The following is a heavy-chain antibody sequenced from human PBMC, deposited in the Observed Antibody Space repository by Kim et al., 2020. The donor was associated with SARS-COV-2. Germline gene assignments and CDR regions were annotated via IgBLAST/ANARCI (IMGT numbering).Heavy chain of an antibody. CDR1: GFTFSSYA. Sequence: WGSLRLSCAASGFTFSSYAMSWVRQAPGKGLEWVSAISGSGGSTYYADSVKGRFTISRDNSKNTLYLQMNSLRAEDTAVYYCAKVFTDYYDSSGYSVGPAEYFQHWGQGTLVTVSS. V-gene: IGHV3-23*01. J-gene: IGHJ1*01. CDR2: ISGSGGST. CDR3: AKVFTDYYDSSGYSVGPAEYFQH. D-gene: IGHD3-22*01.